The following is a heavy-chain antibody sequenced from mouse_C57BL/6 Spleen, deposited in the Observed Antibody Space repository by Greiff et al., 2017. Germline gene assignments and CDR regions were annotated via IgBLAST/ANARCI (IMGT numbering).Heavy chain of an antibody. CDR3: ARLTYYGSSYWYFDV. D-gene: IGHD1-1*01. J-gene: IGHJ1*03. V-gene: IGHV1-52*01. Sequence: QVPLKQPGAELVRPGSSVKLSCKASGYTFTSYWMHWVKQRPIQGLEWIGNIDPSDSATHYNQTFTDQATLTVDKSTSTAYMQLSSLTSEDTAVYYCARLTYYGSSYWYFDVWGTGTTGTVSS. CDR2: IDPSDSAT. CDR1: GYTFTSYW.